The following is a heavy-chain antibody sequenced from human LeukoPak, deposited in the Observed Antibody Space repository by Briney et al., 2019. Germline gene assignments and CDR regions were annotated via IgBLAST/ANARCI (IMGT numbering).Heavy chain of an antibody. CDR3: ARVRYCSSTSCYWHFDY. Sequence: GGSLRLSCAASGFTFDDYGMSWVRQAPGKGLEWVSGINWNGGSTGYADSVKGRFTISRDIAKNSLYLQMNSLRAEDTALYYCARVRYCSSTSCYWHFDYWGQGTLVTVSS. D-gene: IGHD2-2*01. CDR2: INWNGGST. J-gene: IGHJ4*02. CDR1: GFTFDDYG. V-gene: IGHV3-20*04.